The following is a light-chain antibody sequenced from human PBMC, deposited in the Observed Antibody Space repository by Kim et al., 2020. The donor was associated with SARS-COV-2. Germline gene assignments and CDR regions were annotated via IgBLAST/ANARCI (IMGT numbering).Light chain of an antibody. CDR2: YDS. CDR3: QVWASSSDHVI. CDR1: NIGSKS. J-gene: IGLJ1*01. V-gene: IGLV3-21*04. Sequence: SYELTQPPSVSVAPRKAARISCGGDNIGSKSVHWYQQKSGQAPVLLIYYDSDRPSGIPARFSASNSGNTATLTISRVEAGDEADYYCQVWASSSDHVIFG.